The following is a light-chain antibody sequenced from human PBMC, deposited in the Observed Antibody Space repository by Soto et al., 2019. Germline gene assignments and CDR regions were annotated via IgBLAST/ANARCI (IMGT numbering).Light chain of an antibody. CDR3: QQTSSTPVT. Sequence: DIQMTQSPSSLSASVGNRVTITCRASQSISTYLNWYQQKPGKAPKLLTYAASSLQSGVPSRFSGSGSGTLFTLTISSLQPEDFATYYCQQTSSTPVTFGQGTRLEI. CDR2: AAS. CDR1: QSISTY. V-gene: IGKV1-39*01. J-gene: IGKJ5*01.